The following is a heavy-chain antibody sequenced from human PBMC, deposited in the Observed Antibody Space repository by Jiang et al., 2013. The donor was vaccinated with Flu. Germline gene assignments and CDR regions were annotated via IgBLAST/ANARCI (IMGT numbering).Heavy chain of an antibody. Sequence: VQLVESGGGVVQPGRSLRLSCAASGFIFRNYGMHWVRQAPGKGLEWVAFISYDGNNEDYADSVKGRFTISRDNSKNMLYLQMNSLRTEDTAMYYCAKEITVTTEGSNDYWGQGTLLTVSS. CDR2: ISYDGNNE. CDR3: AKEITVTTEGSNDY. J-gene: IGHJ4*02. D-gene: IGHD4-17*01. V-gene: IGHV3-30*18. CDR1: GFIFRNYG.